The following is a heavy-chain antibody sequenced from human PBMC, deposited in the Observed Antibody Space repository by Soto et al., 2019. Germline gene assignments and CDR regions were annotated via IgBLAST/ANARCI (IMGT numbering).Heavy chain of an antibody. CDR1: GFTFGDYA. D-gene: IGHD3-3*01. V-gene: IGHV3-49*03. CDR3: TRVNDFCSGYSDVGSDYYYGMDV. J-gene: IGHJ6*02. Sequence: GGSLRLSRTASGFTFGDYAMSWFRQAPGKGLEWVGFIRSKAYGGTTEYAASVKGRFTISRDDSKSIAYLQMNSLKTEDTAVYYCTRVNDFCSGYSDVGSDYYYGMDVSGQGTTVTVSS. CDR2: IRSKAYGGTT.